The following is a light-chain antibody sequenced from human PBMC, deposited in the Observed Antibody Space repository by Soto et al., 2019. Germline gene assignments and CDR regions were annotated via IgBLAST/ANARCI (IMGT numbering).Light chain of an antibody. J-gene: IGKJ3*01. V-gene: IGKV2-28*01. CDR2: LGS. CDR1: QSLLYSNGYNY. Sequence: DVVMTQSPLSLPVTPGEPASISCRSSQSLLYSNGYNYLDWYVQKPGQSPQLLIYLGSYRASGVPARLSGSGSGTDFTLKISRVEADDVGVYFRMQVLQTSFNCGLGTRVDIK. CDR3: MQVLQTSFN.